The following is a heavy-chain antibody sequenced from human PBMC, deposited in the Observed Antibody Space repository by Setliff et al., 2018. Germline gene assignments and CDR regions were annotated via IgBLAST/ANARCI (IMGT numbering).Heavy chain of an antibody. J-gene: IGHJ6*02. D-gene: IGHD2-21*02. CDR2: IWNDGSSK. CDR3: ARNWVTAQHYYYGMDV. CDR1: GFTFRNYG. V-gene: IGHV3-33*01. Sequence: GESLKISCVASGFTFRNYGMHWVRQAPGKGLEWVALIWNDGSSKFYEDSVKGRITISRDNSKNTLYLQMDSLRADDTAVYYCARNWVTAQHYYYGMDVWGQGTTVTVSS.